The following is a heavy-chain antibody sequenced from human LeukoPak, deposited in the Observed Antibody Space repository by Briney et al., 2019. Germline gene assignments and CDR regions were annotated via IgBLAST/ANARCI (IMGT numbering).Heavy chain of an antibody. CDR3: ARDPSSGVGATM. J-gene: IGHJ4*02. V-gene: IGHV1-2*06. CDR2: INPNSGGT. CDR1: GYTFTGYY. D-gene: IGHD1-26*01. Sequence: ASVKVSCEASGYTFTGYYMHWVRQAPGQGLEWMGRINPNSGGTNYAQKFQGRVTMTRDTSISTAYMELSRLRSDDTAVYYCARDPSSGVGATMWGQGTLVTVSS.